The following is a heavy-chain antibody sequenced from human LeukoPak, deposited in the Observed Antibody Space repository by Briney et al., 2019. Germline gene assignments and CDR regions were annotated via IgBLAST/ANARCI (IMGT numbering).Heavy chain of an antibody. CDR1: GFTFSSYS. D-gene: IGHD2-2*01. J-gene: IGHJ4*02. CDR2: ISSSSSTI. V-gene: IGHV3-48*01. CDR3: ARDRGIVVVPAATYFDY. Sequence: GGSLRLSCAASGFTFSSYSMNWVRQAPGKGLEWVSYISSSSSTIYYADSVKGRFTISRDNAKNSLYLQMNSLRAEDTAVYYCARDRGIVVVPAATYFDYWGQGTLVTVSS.